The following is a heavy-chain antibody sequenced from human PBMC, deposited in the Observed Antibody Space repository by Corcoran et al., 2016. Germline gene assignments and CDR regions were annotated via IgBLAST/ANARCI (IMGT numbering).Heavy chain of an antibody. D-gene: IGHD3-22*01. V-gene: IGHV1-18*01. J-gene: IGHJ4*02. Sequence: QVQLVQSGAEVKKPGASVKVSCKASGYTFTRYGISWVRQAPGQGLEWMGWISAYNGNTNYAQKLQGRATMTTDTSTSTAYMELRSLGSDDTAVYDCARDSTGDDSDDYYPYYFDYWGRGRLVS. CDR3: ARDSTGDDSDDYYPYYFDY. CDR2: ISAYNGNT. CDR1: GYTFTRYG.